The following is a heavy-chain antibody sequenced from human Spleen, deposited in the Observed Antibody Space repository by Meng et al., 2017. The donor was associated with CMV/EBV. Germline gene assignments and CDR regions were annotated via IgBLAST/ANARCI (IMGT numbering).Heavy chain of an antibody. CDR3: ARAGGCSSTSCYDDFDY. CDR1: GGSIRSYY. V-gene: IGHV4-59*01. J-gene: IGHJ4*02. D-gene: IGHD2-2*01. Sequence: GSLRLSCTVSGGSIRSYYWSWIRQPPGKGLEWIGYIYYNGSANYNPSLKSRVTISLDTSKNRFSLKLSSVTAADTAVYYCARAGGCSSTSCYDDFDYWGQGTLVTVSS. CDR2: IYYNGSA.